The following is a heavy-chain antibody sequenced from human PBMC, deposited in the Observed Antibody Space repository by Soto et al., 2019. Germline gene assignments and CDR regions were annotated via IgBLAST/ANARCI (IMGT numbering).Heavy chain of an antibody. CDR1: GVTFNRYG. V-gene: IGHV3-33*06. Sequence: XGSLRLSCAAAGVTFNRYGMHWVRQAPGKGLDWVALILSDGNNKYYADSVKGRFTISRDNSKNTLYLQMNSLRAEDMAVYYCAKDLSLSSSWYDGWAFDISGQGTMVTVSS. CDR2: ILSDGNNK. D-gene: IGHD6-13*01. CDR3: AKDLSLSSSWYDGWAFDI. J-gene: IGHJ3*02.